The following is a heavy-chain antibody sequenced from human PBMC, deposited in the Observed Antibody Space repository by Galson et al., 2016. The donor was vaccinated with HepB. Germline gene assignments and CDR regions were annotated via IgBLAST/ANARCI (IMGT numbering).Heavy chain of an antibody. Sequence: PLSLTCTVSGGSISVGGYYWSWIRQHPAKGLEWIGYLFPSGSTHYNPSLKSRVTISVDPSKNQFSLKLNSVTAAETARYYCARDAPSSYPYYFDYWGRGTLVTVSS. V-gene: IGHV4-31*03. D-gene: IGHD2-2*02. J-gene: IGHJ4*02. CDR1: GGSISVGGYY. CDR3: ARDAPSSYPYYFDY. CDR2: LFPSGST.